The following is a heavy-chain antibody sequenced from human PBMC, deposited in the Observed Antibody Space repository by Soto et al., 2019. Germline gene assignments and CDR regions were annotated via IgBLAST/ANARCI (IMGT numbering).Heavy chain of an antibody. Sequence: TLSLTCAVSGGSISSGGYSWSWIRQPPGKGLEWIGYIYHSGSTYYNPSLKSRVTISVDRSKNQFSLKLSSVTAADTAVYYCARAGYDILTGYYNWFDPWGQGTLVTV. CDR3: ARAGYDILTGYYNWFDP. CDR1: GGSISSGGYS. J-gene: IGHJ5*02. D-gene: IGHD3-9*01. V-gene: IGHV4-30-2*01. CDR2: IYHSGST.